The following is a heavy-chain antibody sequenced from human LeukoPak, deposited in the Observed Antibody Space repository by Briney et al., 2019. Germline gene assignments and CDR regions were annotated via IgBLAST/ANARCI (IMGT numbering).Heavy chain of an antibody. CDR1: GFTFSDYS. V-gene: IGHV3-48*01. D-gene: IGHD5-24*01. CDR3: ARDYKYAFDN. Sequence: GGSLRLSCAASGFTFSDYSMNWDRQAPGKGLEWISYIGIDSGNTNYADSVKGRFTISGDKAKNSLYLQMNSLRVEDTAVYYCARDYKYAFDNWGQGTLVTVSS. J-gene: IGHJ4*02. CDR2: IGIDSGNT.